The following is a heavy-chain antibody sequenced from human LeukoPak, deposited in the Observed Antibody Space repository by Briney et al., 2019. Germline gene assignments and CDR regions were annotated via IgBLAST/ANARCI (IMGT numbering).Heavy chain of an antibody. J-gene: IGHJ4*02. CDR3: AKWPEGAMDYFDY. CDR1: GFTFSSSA. V-gene: IGHV3-23*01. CDR2: ISNNGGYT. D-gene: IGHD3-16*01. Sequence: GSLRLSCAASGFTFSSSAMSWVRQAPGKGLEWVSAISNNGGYTYYADSVQGRFTISRDNSKSTLCLQMNSLRAEDTAVYYCAKWPEGAMDYFDYWGQGTLVTVSS.